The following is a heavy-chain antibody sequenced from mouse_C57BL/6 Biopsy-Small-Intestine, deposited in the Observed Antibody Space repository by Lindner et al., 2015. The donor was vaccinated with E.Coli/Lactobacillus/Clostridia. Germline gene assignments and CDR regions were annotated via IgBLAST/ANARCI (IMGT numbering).Heavy chain of an antibody. V-gene: IGHV1-15*01. J-gene: IGHJ4*01. CDR2: IDPETGGT. Sequence: VQLQESGAELVRPGASVTLSCKVSGYTFTDYEMHWVKQTPVHGLEWIGAIDPETGGTAYNQKFKGKAILTADKSSSTAYMELRSLTSEDSAVYYCTRSACIYYYGSSYPMDYWGQGTSVTVSS. CDR1: GYTFTDYE. CDR3: TRSACIYYYGSSYPMDY. D-gene: IGHD1-1*01.